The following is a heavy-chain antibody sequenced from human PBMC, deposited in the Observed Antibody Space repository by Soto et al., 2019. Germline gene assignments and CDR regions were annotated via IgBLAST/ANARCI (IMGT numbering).Heavy chain of an antibody. V-gene: IGHV5-51*01. CDR1: GYRFAHYL. J-gene: IGHJ6*02. CDR3: AIFDYYYSGMDV. Sequence: ESLKLSCIGSGYRFAHYLIGWVRQMPGKGLECMGIIYPGDSDTRYSPSFQGQVTISADKSISTAYLQWSSLKASDTAMYYCAIFDYYYSGMDVWGQGTTV. CDR2: IYPGDSDT.